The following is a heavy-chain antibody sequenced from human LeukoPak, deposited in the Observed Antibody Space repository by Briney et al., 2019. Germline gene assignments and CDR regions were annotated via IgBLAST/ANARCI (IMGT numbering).Heavy chain of an antibody. D-gene: IGHD6-19*01. V-gene: IGHV3-30-3*01. CDR2: ISYDGSNK. Sequence: GGSLRLSCAASGFTFSSYAMHWVRQAPGKGLEWVAVISYDGSNKYYADSVKGRFTISRDNSKNTLYLQMNSLRAEDTAVYYCARGLVLGPKTHFDYWGQGTLVTVFS. J-gene: IGHJ4*02. CDR1: GFTFSSYA. CDR3: ARGLVLGPKTHFDY.